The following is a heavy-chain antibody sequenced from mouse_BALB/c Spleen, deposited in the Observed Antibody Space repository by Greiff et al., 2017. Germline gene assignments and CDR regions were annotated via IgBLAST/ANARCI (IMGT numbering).Heavy chain of an antibody. CDR1: GYTFTDYN. V-gene: IGHV1S29*02. D-gene: IGHD1-2*01. Sequence: VQLKESGPELVKPGASVKISCKASGYTFTDYNMHWVQQSHGKSLEWIGYIYPYNGGTGYNQKFKSKATLTVDNSSSTAYMELRSLTSEDSAVYYCARSLLRSYYAMDYWGQGTSVTVSS. CDR3: ARSLLRSYYAMDY. J-gene: IGHJ4*01. CDR2: IYPYNGGT.